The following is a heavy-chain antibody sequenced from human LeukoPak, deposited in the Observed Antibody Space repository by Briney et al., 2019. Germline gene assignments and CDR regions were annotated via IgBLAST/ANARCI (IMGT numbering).Heavy chain of an antibody. CDR1: GFTFSNDW. Sequence: GGSLRLSCAASGFTFSNDWMSWVRQAPGKGLEWVGRIKSKTGGAKSDYAVPVRVTFTISRHDSKKTLYLLINSLKTADTAVYYCTTDYYYGSGSSDAFNIWGQGTMVTVSS. J-gene: IGHJ3*02. D-gene: IGHD3-10*01. CDR3: TTDYYYGSGSSDAFNI. CDR2: IKSKTGGAKS. V-gene: IGHV3-15*01.